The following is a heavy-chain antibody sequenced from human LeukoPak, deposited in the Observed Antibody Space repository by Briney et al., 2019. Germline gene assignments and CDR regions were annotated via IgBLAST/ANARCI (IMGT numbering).Heavy chain of an antibody. CDR2: ISGSGGST. CDR3: AKEDYDYVRGSYRSTIDY. D-gene: IGHD3-16*02. CDR1: GFTFSSYA. V-gene: IGHV3-23*01. J-gene: IGHJ4*02. Sequence: GGSLRLSCAASGFTFSSYAMSWVRQAPGKGLEWVSAISGSGGSTYYADSVKGRFTISRDNSKNTLYLQMNSLRAEDTAVYYCAKEDYDYVRGSYRSTIDYWGQGTLVTVSS.